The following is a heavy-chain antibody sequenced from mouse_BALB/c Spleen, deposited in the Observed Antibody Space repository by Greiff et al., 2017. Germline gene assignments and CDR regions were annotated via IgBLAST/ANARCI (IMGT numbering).Heavy chain of an antibody. CDR3: ARDHYGNLDY. CDR1: GYSITSGYY. J-gene: IGHJ2*01. CDR2: ISYDGSN. V-gene: IGHV3-6*02. D-gene: IGHD2-1*01. Sequence: EVQLQESGPGLVKPSQSLSLTCSVTGYSITSGYYWNWIRQFPGNKLEWMGYISYDGSNNYNPSLKNRISITRDTSKNQFFLKLNSVTTEDTATYYCARDHYGNLDYWGQGTTLTVSS.